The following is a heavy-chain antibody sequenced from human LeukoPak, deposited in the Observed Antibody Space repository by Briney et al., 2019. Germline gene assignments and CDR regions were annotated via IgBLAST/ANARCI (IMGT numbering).Heavy chain of an antibody. CDR2: IYYSGSS. V-gene: IGHV4-59*01. D-gene: IGHD3-22*01. Sequence: SETLSLTCTVSGGYICRNYWNWIRQPPGKGLEWIGNIYYSGSSDYNPSFKSRVTISVDTSKNHFSLKVSSVTAADTAVYYCARAQSSSDWSWFDAWGQGTLVTVSS. J-gene: IGHJ5*02. CDR1: GGYICRNY. CDR3: ARAQSSSDWSWFDA.